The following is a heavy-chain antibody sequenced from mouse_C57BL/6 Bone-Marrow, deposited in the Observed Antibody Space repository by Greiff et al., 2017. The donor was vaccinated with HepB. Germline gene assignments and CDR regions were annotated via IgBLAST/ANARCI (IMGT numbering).Heavy chain of an antibody. CDR2: IYPGGGYT. J-gene: IGHJ1*03. CDR1: GYTFPNYW. V-gene: IGHV1-63*01. D-gene: IGHD4-1*01. CDR3: AAGTDGYFDV. Sequence: VQLQQSGAELVRPGTSVKMSCKASGYTFPNYWLGWAKQRPGHGLEWIGDIYPGGGYTNYNEKFKGKATLTADKSSSTAYMQFSSLTSEDSAIYYWAAGTDGYFDVWGTGTTVTVSS.